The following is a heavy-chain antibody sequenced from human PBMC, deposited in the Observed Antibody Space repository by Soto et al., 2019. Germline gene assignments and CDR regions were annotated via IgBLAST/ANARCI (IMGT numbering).Heavy chain of an antibody. CDR2: ISYDGSNK. CDR3: AKARGYDILTGYSLAPSDY. V-gene: IGHV3-30*18. CDR1: GFTFSSYG. D-gene: IGHD3-9*01. J-gene: IGHJ4*02. Sequence: QVQLVESGGGVVQPGRSLRLSCAASGFTFSSYGMHWVRQAPGKGLEWVAVISYDGSNKYYADSVKGRFTISRDNSKNTLYLQMNSLRAEDTAVYYCAKARGYDILTGYSLAPSDYWGQGTLVTVSS.